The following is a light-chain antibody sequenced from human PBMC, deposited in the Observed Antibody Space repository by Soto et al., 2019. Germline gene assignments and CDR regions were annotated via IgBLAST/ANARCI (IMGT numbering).Light chain of an antibody. Sequence: SYELTQPPSVSVAPGQTARITCGGNNIGSKNVHWYQQKPGQAPVLVVYDDSDRPSGIPERFSGSNSGSTATLTISRVEAGDEADYYCQVWDSSSAHQVFGSGTKVTVL. CDR2: DDS. CDR1: NIGSKN. CDR3: QVWDSSSAHQV. J-gene: IGLJ1*01. V-gene: IGLV3-21*02.